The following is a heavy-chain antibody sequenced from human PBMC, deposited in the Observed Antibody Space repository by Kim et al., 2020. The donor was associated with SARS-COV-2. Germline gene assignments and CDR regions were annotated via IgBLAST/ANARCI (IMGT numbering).Heavy chain of an antibody. J-gene: IGHJ5*02. CDR3: ARDGTGWFGELSGGDNWFDP. V-gene: IGHV3-48*02. Sequence: RFTISRDNAKNSLYLQMNGLRDEDTAVYYCARDGTGWFGELSGGDNWFDPWGQGTLVTVSS. D-gene: IGHD3-10*01.